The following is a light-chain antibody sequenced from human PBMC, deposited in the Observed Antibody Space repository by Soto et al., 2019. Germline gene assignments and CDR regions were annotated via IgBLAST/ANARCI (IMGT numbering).Light chain of an antibody. CDR1: SSNIGSNA. J-gene: IGLJ1*01. V-gene: IGLV1-44*01. CDR2: TDN. CDR3: AAWDGSLNAYV. Sequence: QSVLTQPPSASGTPGQRVTISCSGSSSNIGSNAVNWYQQFPGTAPKLLIYTDNQRPSGVPDRFSGSKYGTSASLAISGFQSEDEADYFCAAWDGSLNAYVFGTGTKVTVL.